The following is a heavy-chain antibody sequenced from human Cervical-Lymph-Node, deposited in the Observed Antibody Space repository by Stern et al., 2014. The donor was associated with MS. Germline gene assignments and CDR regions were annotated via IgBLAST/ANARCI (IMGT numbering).Heavy chain of an antibody. CDR2: INTDGRST. V-gene: IGHV3-74*02. CDR1: GFTFSGYW. J-gene: IGHJ4*02. CDR3: ARGRGFFDY. Sequence: VQLVESGGGLVQPGGSLRLSCAASGFTFSGYWMHWVRQAPGKGLVWVSRINTDGRSTNYADSVKGRFTISRDNSMNTLYLQMNSLRAEDTAIYYCARGRGFFDYWGQGTLVSVSS.